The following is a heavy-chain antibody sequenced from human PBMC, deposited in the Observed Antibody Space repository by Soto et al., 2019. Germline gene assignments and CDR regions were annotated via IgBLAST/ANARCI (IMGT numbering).Heavy chain of an antibody. CDR3: ASRRRYCSSTCCYFFSVPLAFDI. J-gene: IGHJ3*02. Sequence: QVQLQESGPGLVKPSQTLSLTCTVSGGSISSGGYYWSWIRQHPGKGLEWIGYIYYSGSTYYNPSLKSRVTISVDPSNNQFSRKLSSVTGADTSVYYCASRRRYCSSTCCYFFSVPLAFDIWGQGTMVTVSS. CDR1: GGSISSGGYY. CDR2: IYYSGST. D-gene: IGHD2-2*01. V-gene: IGHV4-31*03.